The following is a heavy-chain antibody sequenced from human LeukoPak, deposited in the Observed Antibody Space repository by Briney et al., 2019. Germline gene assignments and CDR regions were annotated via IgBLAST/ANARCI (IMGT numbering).Heavy chain of an antibody. CDR3: ARVGSKDFWSGYYSYYFDY. Sequence: SETLSLTCTVSGYSISSGYYWGWIRQPPGKGLEWIGSIYHSGSTYYNPSLKSRVTISVDTSKNQFSLKLSSVTAADTAVYYCARVGSKDFWSGYYSYYFDYWGQGTLVTVSS. J-gene: IGHJ4*02. CDR1: GYSISSGYY. D-gene: IGHD3-3*01. CDR2: IYHSGST. V-gene: IGHV4-38-2*02.